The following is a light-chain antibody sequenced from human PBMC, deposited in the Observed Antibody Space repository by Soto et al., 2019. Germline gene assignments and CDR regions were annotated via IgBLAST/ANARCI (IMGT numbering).Light chain of an antibody. J-gene: IGKJ2*01. CDR2: DAS. V-gene: IGKV1-33*01. CDR1: QDISNY. Sequence: DIQMTQSPSSLSASVGDRVTITCQASQDISNYLNWYQQKPGKAPKLLIYDASNLETGVSSRFSGSGYGTDFSFTISSLQPEDIATYYCQQYDNLYTFGQGTKLEIK. CDR3: QQYDNLYT.